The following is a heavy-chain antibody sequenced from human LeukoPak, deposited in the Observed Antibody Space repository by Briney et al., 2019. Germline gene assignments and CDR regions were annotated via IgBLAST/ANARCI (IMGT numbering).Heavy chain of an antibody. J-gene: IGHJ4*02. D-gene: IGHD2-21*02. CDR1: GFSFDTYA. Sequence: GALRLSCVASGFSFDTYAMSWVRQPPGKGLEWVSGISDTGRKRHYTDSVKGRFTISRDNSKNTLHLQMNSLRAEDTALYFCAKDHDNGDYYYYFDSWGQGTLVTVSS. CDR2: ISDTGRKR. V-gene: IGHV3-23*01. CDR3: AKDHDNGDYYYYFDS.